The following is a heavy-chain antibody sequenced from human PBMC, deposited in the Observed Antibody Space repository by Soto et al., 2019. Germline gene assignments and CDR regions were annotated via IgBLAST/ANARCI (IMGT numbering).Heavy chain of an antibody. CDR3: AKEDRDYDILTGYYTISDAFDI. V-gene: IGHV4-39*01. Sequence: SETLSLTCTVSGGSLSSSSYYWGWIRQPPGKGLEWIGGIYYSGSTYYNPSLKSRVTISVDTSKNQFSLKLSSVTAADTAVYYCAKEDRDYDILTGYYTISDAFDIWGQGTMVTVSS. D-gene: IGHD3-9*01. CDR1: GGSLSSSSYY. CDR2: IYYSGST. J-gene: IGHJ3*02.